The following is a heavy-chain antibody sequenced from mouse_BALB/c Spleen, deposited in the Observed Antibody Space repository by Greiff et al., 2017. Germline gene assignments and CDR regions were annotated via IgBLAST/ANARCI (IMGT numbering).Heavy chain of an antibody. Sequence: EVHLVESGGGLVKPGGSLKLSCAASGFTFSSYTMSWVRQTPEKRLEWVATISSGGSYTYYPDSVKGRFTISRDNAKNTLYLQMSSLKSEDTAMYYCIEAWFAYWGQGTLVTVSA. V-gene: IGHV5-6-4*01. CDR3: IEAWFAY. CDR2: ISSGGSYT. CDR1: GFTFSSYT. J-gene: IGHJ3*01.